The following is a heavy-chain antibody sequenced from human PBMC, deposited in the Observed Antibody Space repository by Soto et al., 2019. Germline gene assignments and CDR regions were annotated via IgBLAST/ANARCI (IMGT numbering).Heavy chain of an antibody. CDR1: GGTFSSYA. Sequence: SVKVSCKASGGTFSSYAISWVRQAPAQGLEWMGGIIPIFGTANYAQKFQGRVTITADESTSTAYMELSSLRSEDTAVYYCAREYYSSGYSAGVLFTYYYGMDVWGQGTTVTVSS. CDR2: IIPIFGTA. V-gene: IGHV1-69*13. CDR3: AREYYSSGYSAGVLFTYYYGMDV. D-gene: IGHD3-22*01. J-gene: IGHJ6*02.